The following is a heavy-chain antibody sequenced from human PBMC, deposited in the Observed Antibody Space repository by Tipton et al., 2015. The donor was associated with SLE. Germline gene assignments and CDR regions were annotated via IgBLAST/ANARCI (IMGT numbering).Heavy chain of an antibody. D-gene: IGHD7-27*01. CDR3: ARSRLGSEIDRWYFDL. J-gene: IGHJ2*01. V-gene: IGHV1-18*01. CDR1: GYTFSAFG. CDR2: ISTYNGDT. Sequence: QLVQSGPEVKKPGASVKVSCKASGYTFSAFGITWVRQAPGQGLEWMGWISTYNGDTKFAQRLQGRVTMTKDTSTNTAYMELRSLRFDDTAVYYCARSRLGSEIDRWYFDLWGRGTLVSVSS.